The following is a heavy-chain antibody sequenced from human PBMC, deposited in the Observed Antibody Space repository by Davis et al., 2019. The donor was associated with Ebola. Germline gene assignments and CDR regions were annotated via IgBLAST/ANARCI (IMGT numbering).Heavy chain of an antibody. CDR1: GDSVSSNSAA. Sequence: HSQTLSLTCAISGDSVSSNSAAWNWIRQSPSRGLEWLGRTYYRSKWYNDYAVSVKSRITINPDTSKNQFSLQLNSVTPEDTAVYYCARVTEVVAADYYYYMDVWGKGTTVTVSS. J-gene: IGHJ6*03. CDR2: TYYRSKWYN. CDR3: ARVTEVVAADYYYYMDV. D-gene: IGHD2-15*01. V-gene: IGHV6-1*01.